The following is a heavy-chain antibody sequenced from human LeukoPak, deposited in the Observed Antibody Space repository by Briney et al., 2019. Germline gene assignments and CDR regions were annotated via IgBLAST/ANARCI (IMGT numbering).Heavy chain of an antibody. V-gene: IGHV1-2*02. D-gene: IGHD3-22*01. CDR2: INPNSGGT. CDR3: ARVDYYDSSSYYYY. Sequence: ASVKVSCKASGYTFTGYYMHWVRQAPGQGLEWMGWINPNSGGTNYAQKFQGRVTMTRDTSISTAYMELSRLRSDDTAVYYCARVDYYDSSSYYYYWGQGTLVTASS. CDR1: GYTFTGYY. J-gene: IGHJ4*02.